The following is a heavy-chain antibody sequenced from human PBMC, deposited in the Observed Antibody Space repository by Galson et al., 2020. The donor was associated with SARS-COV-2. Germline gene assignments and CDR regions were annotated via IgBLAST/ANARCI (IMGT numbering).Heavy chain of an antibody. J-gene: IGHJ4*02. D-gene: IGHD3-16*02. V-gene: IGHV1-2*06. CDR1: GYTFTGYY. Sequence: ASVKVSCKASGYTFTGYYMHWVRQAPGQGLEWMGRINPNSGGTNYAQKFQGRVTMTRDTSISTAYMELSRLRSDDTAVYYCARDGVPPYYDYVWGSYRFDYWGQGTLVTVSS. CDR2: INPNSGGT. CDR3: ARDGVPPYYDYVWGSYRFDY.